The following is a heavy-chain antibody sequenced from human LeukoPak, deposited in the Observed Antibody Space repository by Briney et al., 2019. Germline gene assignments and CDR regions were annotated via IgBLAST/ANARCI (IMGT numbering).Heavy chain of an antibody. CDR1: GLTFSSHW. D-gene: IGHD6-19*01. Sequence: PGGSLRLSCAASGLTFSSHWMHWVRQAPGKGLVWVSRITNDGSSTTYADSVKGRFTISRDNAKNMLYLQVNSLRAEDTAVYYCARDSYSSGWYWGQGTLVTVSS. V-gene: IGHV3-74*01. CDR3: ARDSYSSGWY. J-gene: IGHJ4*02. CDR2: ITNDGSST.